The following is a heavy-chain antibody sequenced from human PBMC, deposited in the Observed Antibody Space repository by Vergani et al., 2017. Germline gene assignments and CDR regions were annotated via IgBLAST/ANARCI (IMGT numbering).Heavy chain of an antibody. CDR3: TRHVPCGDGACLHFDH. CDR2: IYPEDSDT. V-gene: IGHV5-51*01. J-gene: IGHJ4*02. CDR1: GYNFDTYW. D-gene: IGHD2-21*01. Sequence: EVQLVQSGTEVRKPGESLKISCKASGYNFDTYWIAWVRQMPGKGLEWVGIIYPEDSDTRYSPSFEGQVTISDDKSITTAYLQWRSLKASDTAIYYCTRHVPCGDGACLHFDHWGQGTQVTVSS.